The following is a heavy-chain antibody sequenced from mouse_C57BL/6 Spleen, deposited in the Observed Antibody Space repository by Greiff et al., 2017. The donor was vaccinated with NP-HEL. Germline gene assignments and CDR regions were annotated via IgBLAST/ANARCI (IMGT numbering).Heavy chain of an antibody. CDR3: AIPFYYDYDAMDY. V-gene: IGHV1-74*01. CDR1: GYTFTSYW. Sequence: QVHVKQPGAELVKPGASVKVSCKASGYTFTSYWMHWVKQRPGQGLEWIGRIHPSDSDTTYNQKFKGKATLTVDKSSSTAYMQLSSLTSEDSAVYYCAIPFYYDYDAMDYWGQGTSVTVSS. D-gene: IGHD2-1*01. J-gene: IGHJ4*01. CDR2: IHPSDSDT.